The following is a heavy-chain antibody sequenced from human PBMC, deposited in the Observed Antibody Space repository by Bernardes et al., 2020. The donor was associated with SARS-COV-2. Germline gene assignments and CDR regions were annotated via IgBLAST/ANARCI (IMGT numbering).Heavy chain of an antibody. Sequence: GASLKISGKASGYSFTSYLIGWVRPMPGKGLEWLGTIYPADSETRYSPSFQGQVTFSADKSITTAYLQWSSLEPSDTAMYYCARRFCTSTSCYSGDAFDFWGQGTMVTVSS. CDR2: IYPADSET. CDR1: GYSFTSYL. D-gene: IGHD2-2*02. CDR3: ARRFCTSTSCYSGDAFDF. J-gene: IGHJ3*01. V-gene: IGHV5-51*01.